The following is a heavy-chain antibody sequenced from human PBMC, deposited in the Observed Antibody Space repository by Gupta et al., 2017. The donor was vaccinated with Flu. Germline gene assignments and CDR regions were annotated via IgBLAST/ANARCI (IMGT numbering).Heavy chain of an antibody. J-gene: IGHJ4*02. V-gene: IGHV4-34*01. Sequence: QVQLQQWGAGLLKPSETLSLTCAVYGGSSRVYSWSWIRQPPGTGLEWIGDINHTGSTNYNPSLKGRVTMSVDTSKNQFSLKLTYVTAADTAVYFCARRPLRHLDWRKYYFDYWGQGTLVTVSS. CDR2: INHTGST. D-gene: IGHD3-9*01. CDR1: GGSSRVYS. CDR3: ARRPLRHLDWRKYYFDY.